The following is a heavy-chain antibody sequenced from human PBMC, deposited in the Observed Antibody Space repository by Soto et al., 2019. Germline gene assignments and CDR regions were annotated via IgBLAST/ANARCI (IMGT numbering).Heavy chain of an antibody. D-gene: IGHD2-2*01. J-gene: IGHJ4*02. CDR1: GFTFSSYS. CDR3: ARVGRYCSSTSCRELGY. Sequence: GGSLRLSCAASGFTFSSYSMNWVRQAPGKGLEWVSYISSSSSTIYYADSVKGRFTISRDNAKNSLYLQMNSLRAEDTAVYYCARVGRYCSSTSCRELGYWGQGTLVTVSS. V-gene: IGHV3-48*01. CDR2: ISSSSSTI.